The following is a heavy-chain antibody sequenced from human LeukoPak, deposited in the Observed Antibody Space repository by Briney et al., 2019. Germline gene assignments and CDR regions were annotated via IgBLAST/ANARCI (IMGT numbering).Heavy chain of an antibody. CDR2: INSDGSVT. Sequence: PGGSLRLSCAASGFTFSSYWVHWVRQAPGKGLLWVSRINSDGSVTTYADSVKDRFTISRDNAKNTLYLQMNSLRAEDTAVYYCTRATGSFYGLGYWGQGTLVTVSS. D-gene: IGHD1-26*01. J-gene: IGHJ4*02. CDR3: TRATGSFYGLGY. CDR1: GFTFSSYW. V-gene: IGHV3-74*01.